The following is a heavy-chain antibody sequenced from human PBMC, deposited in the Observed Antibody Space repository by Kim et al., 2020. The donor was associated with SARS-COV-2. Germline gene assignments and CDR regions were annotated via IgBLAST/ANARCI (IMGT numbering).Heavy chain of an antibody. CDR1: GYTFTGYY. D-gene: IGHD3-3*01. CDR2: INPNSGGT. V-gene: IGHV1-2*02. J-gene: IGHJ6*02. Sequence: ASVKVSCKASGYTFTGYYMHWVRQAPGQGLEWMGWINPNSGGTNYAQKFQGRVTMTRDTSISTAYMELSRLRSDDTAVYYCARVTRGRFLEWLPTGGMDVWGQGTTVTVSS. CDR3: ARVTRGRFLEWLPTGGMDV.